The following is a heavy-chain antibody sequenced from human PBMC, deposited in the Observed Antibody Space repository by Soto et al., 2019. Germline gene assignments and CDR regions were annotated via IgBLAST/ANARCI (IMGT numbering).Heavy chain of an antibody. CDR3: AKDGPDSSGAFDI. CDR1: GFTFSTYA. V-gene: IGHV3-23*01. D-gene: IGHD3-10*01. Sequence: GGSLRLSCEATGFTFSTYAMSWVRQAPGKGLEWVSGVGGSGHTTCYADSVKGRFTISRDNSKNTLHLQMNSLRVDDTAIYYCAKDGPDSSGAFDIWGQGTMVTVSS. CDR2: VGGSGHTT. J-gene: IGHJ3*02.